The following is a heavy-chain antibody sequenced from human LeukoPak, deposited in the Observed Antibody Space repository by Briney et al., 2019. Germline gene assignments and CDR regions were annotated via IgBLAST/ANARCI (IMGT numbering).Heavy chain of an antibody. Sequence: SESLSLTCTVSGASISSYYWSWIRHPPEKVLEWIGYISYSGSTNYNPSLKTRVTISADTSKNQVSLTLSSVTAADTPVYYCARHPELYFFDYWGQGTLVTVSS. CDR3: ARHPELYFFDY. J-gene: IGHJ4*02. CDR2: ISYSGST. D-gene: IGHD3-10*01. V-gene: IGHV4-59*08. CDR1: GASISSYY.